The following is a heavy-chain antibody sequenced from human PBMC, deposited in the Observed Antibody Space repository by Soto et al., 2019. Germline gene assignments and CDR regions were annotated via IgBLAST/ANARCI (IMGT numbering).Heavy chain of an antibody. CDR1: GGSVSSGSYY. D-gene: IGHD3-3*01. CDR2: IYYSGST. V-gene: IGHV4-61*01. J-gene: IGHJ2*01. Sequence: QVQLQESGPGLVKPSETLSLTCTVSGGSVSSGSYYWSWIRQPPGKGLEWIGYIYYSGSTNYNPSLKSRVTISGDTSKNQFSLKLSSVTAADTAVYYCARTRYDFWSGYEYWYFDLWGRGTLVTVSS. CDR3: ARTRYDFWSGYEYWYFDL.